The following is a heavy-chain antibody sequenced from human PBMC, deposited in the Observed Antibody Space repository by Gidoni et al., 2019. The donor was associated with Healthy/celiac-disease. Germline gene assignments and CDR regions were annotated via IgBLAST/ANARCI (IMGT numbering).Heavy chain of an antibody. D-gene: IGHD6-19*01. CDR2: ISWNSGSI. J-gene: IGHJ3*02. CDR1: GFTFDDSA. V-gene: IGHV3-9*01. CDR3: AKSIAVAGTPAFDAFDI. Sequence: EVQLVESGGGLVQPGRSLRLSCAASGFTFDDSAMHWVRQAPGKGLEWVSGISWNSGSIGYADSVKGRFTISRDNAKNSLYLQMNSLRAEDTALYYCAKSIAVAGTPAFDAFDIWGQGTMVTVSS.